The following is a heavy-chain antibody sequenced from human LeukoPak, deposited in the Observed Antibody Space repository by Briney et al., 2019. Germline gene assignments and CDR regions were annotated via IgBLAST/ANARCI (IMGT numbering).Heavy chain of an antibody. CDR3: ARLSTTVTTNYYYGMDV. D-gene: IGHD4-17*01. CDR2: IYYSGST. J-gene: IGHJ6*02. CDR1: GGSISSSSYY. Sequence: PSETLSLTCTVSGGSISSSSYYGGWIRQPPGKGLEWIGSIYYSGSTYYNPSLKSRVTISVDTSKNQFSLKLSSVTAADTAVYYCARLSTTVTTNYYYGMDVWGQGTTVTVSS. V-gene: IGHV4-39*01.